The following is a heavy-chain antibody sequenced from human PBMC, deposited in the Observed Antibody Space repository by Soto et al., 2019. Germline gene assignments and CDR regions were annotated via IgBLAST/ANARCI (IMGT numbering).Heavy chain of an antibody. Sequence: ASVKVSCKASGYTFTSYGISWVRQAPGQGLEWMGWIVVGSGNTNYAQKFQERVTITRDMSTSTAYMELSSLRSEDTAVYYCAALPLGYCTNGVCGPYGMDVWGQGTTVTVSS. CDR2: IVVGSGNT. CDR3: AALPLGYCTNGVCGPYGMDV. V-gene: IGHV1-58*02. J-gene: IGHJ6*02. D-gene: IGHD2-8*01. CDR1: GYTFTSYG.